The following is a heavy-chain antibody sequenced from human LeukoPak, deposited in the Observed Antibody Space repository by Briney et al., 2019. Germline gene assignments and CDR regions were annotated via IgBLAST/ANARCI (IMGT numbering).Heavy chain of an antibody. CDR1: GGSISSYY. V-gene: IGHV4-59*08. J-gene: IGHJ6*02. D-gene: IGHD3-10*01. Sequence: SETLSLTCTVSGGSISSYYWSWIRQPPGKGLEWIGYIYYSGSTNYSPSLKSRVTISVDTSKNQFSLKLSSVTAADTAVYYCARRIGSQQYYYYYGMDVWGQGTTVTVSS. CDR3: ARRIGSQQYYYYYGMDV. CDR2: IYYSGST.